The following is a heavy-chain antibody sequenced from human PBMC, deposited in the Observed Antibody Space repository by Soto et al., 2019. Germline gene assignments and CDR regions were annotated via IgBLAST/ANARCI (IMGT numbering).Heavy chain of an antibody. CDR3: ARFRRYCSGGSFYPLGNWFDP. CDR2: INAGNGNT. V-gene: IGHV1-3*01. D-gene: IGHD2-15*01. Sequence: QVQLVQSGAEVKKPGASVKVSCKASGYTFTSYAMHWVRQAPGQRLEWMGWINAGNGNTKYSQKFQGRVTITRDTSASTAYMELSSLRSEDTAVYYCARFRRYCSGGSFYPLGNWFDPWGQGTLVTVSS. CDR1: GYTFTSYA. J-gene: IGHJ5*02.